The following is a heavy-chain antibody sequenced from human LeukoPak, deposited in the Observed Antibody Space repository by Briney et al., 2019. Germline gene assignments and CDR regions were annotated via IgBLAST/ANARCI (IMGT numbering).Heavy chain of an antibody. CDR1: GFTFSDHG. Sequence: GGSLRLSCSASGFTFSDHGLHWVRQAPGKGLEWVAIISDGGSNTYYGGSVKGRFTVSRDNSKNTLFLQMTSLRVDDTAVYYCAREVNYYYYMGVWGKGTTVTVS. CDR2: ISDGGSNT. V-gene: IGHV3-30*07. J-gene: IGHJ6*03. CDR3: AREVNYYYYMGV. D-gene: IGHD4-11*01.